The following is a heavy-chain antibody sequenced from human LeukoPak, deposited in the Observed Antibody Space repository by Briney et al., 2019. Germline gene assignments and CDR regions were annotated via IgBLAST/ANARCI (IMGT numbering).Heavy chain of an antibody. V-gene: IGHV4-34*01. CDR2: INHSGST. CDR3: ARESSGNFWSGYPTRYGMDV. CDR1: GGSFSGYY. D-gene: IGHD3-3*01. Sequence: SETLSPTCAVYGGSFSGYYWSWIRQPPGKGLEWIGEINHSGSTNYNPSLKSRVTISVDTSKNQFSLKLSSVTAADTAVYYCARESSGNFWSGYPTRYGMDVWGQGPRSPSP. J-gene: IGHJ6*02.